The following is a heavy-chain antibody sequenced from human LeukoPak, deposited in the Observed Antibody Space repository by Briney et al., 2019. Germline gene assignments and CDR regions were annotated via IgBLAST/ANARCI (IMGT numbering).Heavy chain of an antibody. Sequence: SETLSLTCTVSGGSVSSGSYYWSWIRQPPGKGLEWIGYVYYSGSTNCNPSLKSRVTISVDTSKNQFSLKLSSVTAADTAVYYCARGVGGATRIDYWGQGTLVTVSS. J-gene: IGHJ4*02. CDR3: ARGVGGATRIDY. D-gene: IGHD1-26*01. V-gene: IGHV4-61*01. CDR1: GGSVSSGSYY. CDR2: VYYSGST.